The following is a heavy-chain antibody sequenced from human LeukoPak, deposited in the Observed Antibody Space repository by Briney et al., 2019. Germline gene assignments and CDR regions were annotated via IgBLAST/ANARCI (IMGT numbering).Heavy chain of an antibody. D-gene: IGHD2-15*01. CDR3: ARQLGYCSDGSCYFDH. V-gene: IGHV3-23*01. CDR2: VSDNGGAT. CDR1: GFTFSSYI. J-gene: IGHJ4*02. Sequence: GGSLRLSCAGSGFTFSSYIMSWVRQAPGKGLEFVSGVSDNGGATYYADSVKGRFTISRDNSQNTLYLQMNSLRGEDSAIYFCARQLGYCSDGSCYFDHWGQGTLVTVSS.